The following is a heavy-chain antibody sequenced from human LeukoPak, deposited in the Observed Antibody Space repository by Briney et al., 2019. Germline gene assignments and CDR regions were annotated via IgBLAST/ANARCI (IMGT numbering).Heavy chain of an antibody. V-gene: IGHV5-10-1*01. D-gene: IGHD3-10*01. CDR2: IDPSDSYT. CDR1: GYCFTSYW. J-gene: IGHJ6*04. Sequence: GESLEISCKGSGYCFTSYWISWVRQMPGKGLEWMGRIDPSDSYTNYSPSFQGHVTISADKSISTAYLQWSSLKASDTAMYYCARLAVKGGSGSYYKRSSYGMDVWGKGTTVTVSS. CDR3: ARLAVKGGSGSYYKRSSYGMDV.